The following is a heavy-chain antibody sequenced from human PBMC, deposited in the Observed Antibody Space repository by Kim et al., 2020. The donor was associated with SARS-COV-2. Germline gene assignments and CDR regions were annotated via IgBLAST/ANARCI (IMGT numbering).Heavy chain of an antibody. J-gene: IGHJ3*02. D-gene: IGHD4-17*01. V-gene: IGHV1-69*01. Sequence: NYAQKFQGRVPITAHQSTSTAYMELSSLRSEDTAVYYCARDSGDYVAFDIWGQGTMVTVSS. CDR3: ARDSGDYVAFDI.